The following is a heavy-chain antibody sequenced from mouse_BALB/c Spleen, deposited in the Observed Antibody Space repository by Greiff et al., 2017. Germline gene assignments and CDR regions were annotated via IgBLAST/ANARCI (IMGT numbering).Heavy chain of an antibody. CDR3: ARGGNYGSSWFAY. CDR2: ISSGGST. Sequence: EVKLVESGGGLVKPGGSLKLSCAASGFTFSSYAMSWVRQTPEKRLEWVASISSGGSTYYLDSVKGRFTISRDNARNILYLQMSSLRSEDTAMYYCARGGNYGSSWFAYWGQGTLVTVSA. V-gene: IGHV5-6-5*01. J-gene: IGHJ3*01. D-gene: IGHD1-1*01. CDR1: GFTFSSYA.